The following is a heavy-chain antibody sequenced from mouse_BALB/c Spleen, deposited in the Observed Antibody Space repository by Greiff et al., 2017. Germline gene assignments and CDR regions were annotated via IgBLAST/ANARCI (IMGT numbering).Heavy chain of an antibody. Sequence: VQLQQSGAELAKPGASVKMSCKASGYTFTSYWMHWVKQRPGQGLEWIGYINPSTGYTEYNQKFKDKATLTADKSSSTAYMQLSSLTSEDSAVYYCAREGITTKWGQGTTLTVSS. CDR2: INPSTGYT. J-gene: IGHJ2*01. V-gene: IGHV1-7*01. CDR1: GYTFTSYW. CDR3: AREGITTK. D-gene: IGHD2-4*01.